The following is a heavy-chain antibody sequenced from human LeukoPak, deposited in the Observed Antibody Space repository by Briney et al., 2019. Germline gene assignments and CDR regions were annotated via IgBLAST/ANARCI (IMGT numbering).Heavy chain of an antibody. CDR3: AKPHTPYCSGATCYLFDF. D-gene: IGHD2-15*01. CDR1: GFTFSSYA. Sequence: GGSLRLSCAASGFTFSSYAMSWVRQAPGKGLEWVSHINNNGGSTSYADSVKGRFTISRDNSKNTLYVQLNSLRAEDTAVYYCAKPHTPYCSGATCYLFDFWGQGTLVTVPS. V-gene: IGHV3-23*05. CDR2: INNNGGST. J-gene: IGHJ4*02.